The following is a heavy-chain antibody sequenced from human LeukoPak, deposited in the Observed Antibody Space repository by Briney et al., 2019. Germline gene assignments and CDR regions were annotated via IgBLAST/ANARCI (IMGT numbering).Heavy chain of an antibody. D-gene: IGHD5-18*01. CDR2: IYSDGSR. J-gene: IGHJ6*02. CDR3: GGEVGDTALNYHGIDV. V-gene: IGHV3-53*05. Sequence: PGGSLRLSCAASGFTVSSSCLSWVRQAPGKGLEWVSVIYSDGSRYCADSVKGRFNISRDNSKNTVCLQMNNLRAEDTAVYYCGGEVGDTALNYHGIDVWGQGTTVTVSS. CDR1: GFTVSSSC.